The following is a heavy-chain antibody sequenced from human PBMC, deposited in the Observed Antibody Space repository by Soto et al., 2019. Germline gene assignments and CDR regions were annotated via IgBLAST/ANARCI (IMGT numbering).Heavy chain of an antibody. Sequence: RRLSFAASGFTFSSSGMHWVRQAPGKGLEWVSVISYDGTNKYYADSVKGRFTISRDNSKNTLYLQMNSLRAEDTGVYYCAKEFHTWNYFDYWGQGTPVTVSS. V-gene: IGHV3-30*18. CDR2: ISYDGTNK. D-gene: IGHD1-20*01. CDR1: GFTFSSSG. CDR3: AKEFHTWNYFDY. J-gene: IGHJ4*02.